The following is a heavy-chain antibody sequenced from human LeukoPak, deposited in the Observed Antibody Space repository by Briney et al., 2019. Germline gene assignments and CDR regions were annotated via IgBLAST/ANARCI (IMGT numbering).Heavy chain of an antibody. CDR1: GFTFRNYG. CDR2: ISTSSIYI. J-gene: IGHJ6*03. CDR3: ARGSHMDV. Sequence: GGSLRLSCAASGFTFRNYGMHWVRQAPGRGLEWVSSISTSSIYIYYADSVKGRFSISRDNAKKSLYLQMNSLRAEDTAVYYCARGSHMDVWGKGTTVTVSS. D-gene: IGHD1-26*01. V-gene: IGHV3-21*01.